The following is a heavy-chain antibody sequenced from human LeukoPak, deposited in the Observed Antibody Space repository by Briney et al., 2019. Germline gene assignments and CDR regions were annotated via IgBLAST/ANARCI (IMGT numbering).Heavy chain of an antibody. CDR3: ARGPILGYCSGGSCYSYYYGMDV. Sequence: SETLSLTCTVYGGSFSGYYWSWIRQPPGKGLEWIGEINHSGSTNYNPSLKSRVTISVDTSKNQFSLKLSSVTAADTAVYYCARGPILGYCSGGSCYSYYYGMDVWGQGTTVTVSS. CDR1: GGSFSGYY. CDR2: INHSGST. J-gene: IGHJ6*02. D-gene: IGHD2-15*01. V-gene: IGHV4-34*01.